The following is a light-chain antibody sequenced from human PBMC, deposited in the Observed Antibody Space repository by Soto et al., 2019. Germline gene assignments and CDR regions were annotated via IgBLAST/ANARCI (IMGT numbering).Light chain of an antibody. CDR3: QRRANWPPWT. CDR1: QSVSSN. Sequence: EIVMTQSPATLSVSPGERATLSCRASQSVSSNLAWYQQKPGQAPRLLIYGASKRATGIPARFSGSGSGTDFTLTISRLEPEDFAVYYCQRRANWPPWTFGQGTKVDIK. J-gene: IGKJ1*01. CDR2: GAS. V-gene: IGKV3-11*01.